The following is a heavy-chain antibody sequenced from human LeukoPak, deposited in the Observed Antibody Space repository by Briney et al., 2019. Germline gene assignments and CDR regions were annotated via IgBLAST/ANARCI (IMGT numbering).Heavy chain of an antibody. CDR1: GFTVSSYL. J-gene: IGHJ3*02. Sequence: GGSLRLSCAASGFTVSSYLMSWDRQAPGKGLEWVSVIHSGGSTLYADSVKGRFTISRHNSKNTLYLQVNSLRAEDTAVYFCARGGSSGNDYSSFDIWGQGTMVTVSS. V-gene: IGHV3-53*04. CDR3: ARGGSSGNDYSSFDI. D-gene: IGHD5-12*01. CDR2: IHSGGST.